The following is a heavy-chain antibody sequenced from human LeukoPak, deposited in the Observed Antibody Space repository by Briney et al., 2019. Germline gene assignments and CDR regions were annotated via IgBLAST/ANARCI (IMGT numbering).Heavy chain of an antibody. CDR1: GFTFSSYA. CDR3: ARDLAAVAGHYYYYGMDV. V-gene: IGHV3-23*01. CDR2: ISGSGGST. Sequence: GGSLRLSCAASGFTFSSYAMSWVRHAPGKGLEWGSAISGSGGSTYYADSVKSRFTISRDNSKNTLYLQMNSLRAEDTAVYYCARDLAAVAGHYYYYGMDVWGKGTTVTVSS. J-gene: IGHJ6*04. D-gene: IGHD6-19*01.